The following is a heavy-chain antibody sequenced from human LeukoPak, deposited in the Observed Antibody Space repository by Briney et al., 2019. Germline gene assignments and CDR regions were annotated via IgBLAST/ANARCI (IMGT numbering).Heavy chain of an antibody. CDR2: ISYDGSNK. V-gene: IGHV3-30*04. CDR1: GFTFSSYA. CDR3: AKLAGRLDY. D-gene: IGHD6-13*01. Sequence: PGGSLRLSCAASGFTFSSYAMHWVRQAPGKGLEWVAVISYDGSNKYYADSVKGRFTISRDNSKNTLYLQMNSLRAEDTAVYYCAKLAGRLDYWGQGTLVTVSS. J-gene: IGHJ4*02.